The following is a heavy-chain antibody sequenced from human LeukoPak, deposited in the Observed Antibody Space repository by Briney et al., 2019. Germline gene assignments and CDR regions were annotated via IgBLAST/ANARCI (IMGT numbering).Heavy chain of an antibody. CDR2: ISAYNGNT. V-gene: IGHV1-18*01. CDR1: GYTFTSYG. CDR3: ARDLSVAGPFDY. Sequence: ASVKVSCKASGYTFTSYGISWVRQAPGQGLGWMGWISAYNGNTNYAQKLQGRVTMTTDTSTSTAYMELRSLRSDDTAVYYCARDLSVAGPFDYWGQGTLVTVSS. J-gene: IGHJ4*02. D-gene: IGHD6-19*01.